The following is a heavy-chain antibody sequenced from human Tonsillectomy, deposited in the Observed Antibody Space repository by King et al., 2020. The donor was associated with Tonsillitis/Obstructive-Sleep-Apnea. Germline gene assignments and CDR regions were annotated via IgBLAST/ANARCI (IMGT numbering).Heavy chain of an antibody. D-gene: IGHD5-12*01. V-gene: IGHV3-7*04. CDR3: TRDRVDRTGYPYYMDV. Sequence: VQLVESGGGLVQPGGSLRLSCAASGFTFSAYWMTWVRQAPGKGLEWVANIKQDESEKYYVDSVKGRFTISRDNAKNSLFLQMNSLRAEDTAVYYCTRDRVDRTGYPYYMDVWGKGTTVTVSS. CDR1: GFTFSAYW. CDR2: IKQDESEK. J-gene: IGHJ6*03.